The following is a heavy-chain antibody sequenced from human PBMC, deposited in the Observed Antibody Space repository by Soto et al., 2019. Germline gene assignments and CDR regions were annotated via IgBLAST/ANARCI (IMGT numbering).Heavy chain of an antibody. J-gene: IGHJ6*02. Sequence: GGSLRLSWAASGFTFSSYGLQWVRQAPCKGLEWVAVIYYDGSNNYYEPSLKGRFTISRDNSKNPLSLQLNTMTAEDTAVYYCAKDRYSSGWYDYYGMDVWGQGTTVTVSS. CDR1: GFTFSSYG. V-gene: IGHV3-30*18. CDR3: AKDRYSSGWYDYYGMDV. D-gene: IGHD6-19*01. CDR2: IYYDGSNN.